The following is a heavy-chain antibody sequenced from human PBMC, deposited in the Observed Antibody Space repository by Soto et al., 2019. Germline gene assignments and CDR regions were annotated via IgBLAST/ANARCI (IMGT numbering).Heavy chain of an antibody. CDR2: INHSGSV. J-gene: IGHJ5*01. CDR3: STRAYDTNGYYRFEP. D-gene: IGHD3-22*01. Sequence: SETLSLTCAVYGGSFSGHSWTWIRQSPGKGLEWIGDINHSGSVNYSPSLKSRVTISLDTSKNQFSLTLSAVTAADTAMYYCSTRAYDTNGYYRFEPWGPGTLVTVSS. V-gene: IGHV4-34*01. CDR1: GGSFSGHS.